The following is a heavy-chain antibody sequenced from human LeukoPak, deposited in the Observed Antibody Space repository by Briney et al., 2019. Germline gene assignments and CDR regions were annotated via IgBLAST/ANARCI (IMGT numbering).Heavy chain of an antibody. Sequence: PGGSLRLSCAASGFMFRDAAMTWVRQAPGKGLEWVSLIASSGLNTYYADSVKGRFTISRDNSKNTVSLQINSLRVEDTAIYYCARDIELSTWGLATLVTVSS. CDR2: IASSGLNT. V-gene: IGHV3-23*01. CDR1: GFMFRDAA. J-gene: IGHJ3*01. D-gene: IGHD5-12*01. CDR3: ARDIELST.